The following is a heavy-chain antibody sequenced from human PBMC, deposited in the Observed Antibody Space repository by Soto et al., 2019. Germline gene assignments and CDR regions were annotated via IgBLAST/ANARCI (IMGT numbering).Heavy chain of an antibody. CDR3: ARIPGSDYSDPHDF. J-gene: IGHJ4*02. CDR1: GGSFTGYH. V-gene: IGHV4-34*01. Sequence: SETLSLTCAVYGGSFTGYHWTWIRQPPGRGLDWIGEITHRGSPNYNPSLKSRVTISIDTSKNQFSLNLRPVTAADTAVYYCARIPGSDYSDPHDFWGQGNLVTVSS. D-gene: IGHD4-17*01. CDR2: ITHRGSP.